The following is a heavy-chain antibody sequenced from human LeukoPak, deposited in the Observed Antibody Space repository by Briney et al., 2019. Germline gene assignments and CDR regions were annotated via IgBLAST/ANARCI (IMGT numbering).Heavy chain of an antibody. CDR2: INPNSGGT. V-gene: IGHV1-2*02. D-gene: IGHD3-9*01. Sequence: ASVKVSCKASGYTFTKYDISWVRQAPGQGLEWMGWINPNSGGTNYAQKFQGRVTMTRDTSISTAYMELSRLRSDDTAVYYCARGYYDILTGSNPYYFDYWGQGTLVTVSS. CDR1: GYTFTKYD. J-gene: IGHJ4*02. CDR3: ARGYYDILTGSNPYYFDY.